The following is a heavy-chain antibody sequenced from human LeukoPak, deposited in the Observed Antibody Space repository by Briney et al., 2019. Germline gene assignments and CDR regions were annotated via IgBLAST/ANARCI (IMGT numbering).Heavy chain of an antibody. J-gene: IGHJ4*02. D-gene: IGHD2-15*01. V-gene: IGHV1-69*13. CDR3: AREGKIGFCSGGDCQLDY. Sequence: ASVKVSCKASGGSFSNYGINWIRQAPGQGLEWMGGIISMLGTANYAEKFDDRVTITADESTSTAYMELSSLKSDDTAVYYCAREGKIGFCSGGDCQLDYWGQGTLVIVSS. CDR1: GGSFSNYG. CDR2: IISMLGTA.